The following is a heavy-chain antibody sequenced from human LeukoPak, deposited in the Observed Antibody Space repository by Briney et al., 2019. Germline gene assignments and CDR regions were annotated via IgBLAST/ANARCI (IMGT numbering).Heavy chain of an antibody. CDR2: ISYDGTNT. D-gene: IGHD3-22*01. CDR3: ATGASEYYYDSSGPY. V-gene: IGHV3-30-3*01. CDR1: GFIFSSYA. J-gene: IGHJ4*02. Sequence: GGSLRLSCAASGFIFSSYAMHWVRQAPGKGLEWVAVISYDGTNTDYADSVKGRFTISRDNSKNALYLQMNSLRAEDTAVYYCATGASEYYYDSSGPYWGQGTLVTVSS.